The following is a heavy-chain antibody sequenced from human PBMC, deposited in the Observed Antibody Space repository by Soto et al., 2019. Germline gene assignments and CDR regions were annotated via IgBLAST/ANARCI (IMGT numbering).Heavy chain of an antibody. Sequence: SETLSLTCTVSGGSIYRSGYYWGWIRQPPGRGLEWIGNIDYNGVTYSNPSLKSRVTISRDTSKNQFSLKLTSVTAADTALYYCARVLVGASGHSDSDSWGQGTLVTVSS. CDR1: GGSIYRSGYY. V-gene: IGHV4-39*01. CDR2: IDYNGVT. J-gene: IGHJ4*02. CDR3: ARVLVGASGHSDSDS. D-gene: IGHD2-15*01.